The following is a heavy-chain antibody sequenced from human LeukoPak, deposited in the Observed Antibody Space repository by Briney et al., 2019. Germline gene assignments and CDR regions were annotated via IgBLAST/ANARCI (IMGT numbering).Heavy chain of an antibody. Sequence: VASVKVSCKAPGYTFTSYDINWVRQATGQGLEWMGWMNPNSGNTGYAQKFQGRVTMTRNTSISTAYMELSSLRSEDTAVYYCARVDRDTSGYDYDFDYWGQGTLVTVSS. CDR2: MNPNSGNT. V-gene: IGHV1-8*01. CDR1: GYTFTSYD. J-gene: IGHJ4*02. CDR3: ARVDRDTSGYDYDFDY. D-gene: IGHD5-12*01.